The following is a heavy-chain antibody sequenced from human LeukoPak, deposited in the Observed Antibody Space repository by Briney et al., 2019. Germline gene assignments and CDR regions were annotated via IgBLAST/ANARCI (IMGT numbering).Heavy chain of an antibody. Sequence: GGSLRLSCAASGFRFIDYGVHWVRQPPGKGLEWLAFIPSDGRRKYYADSVKGRLTVSRDNSRNTLYLQMNSLRPEDTAVYHCARDMVRGDDSGYYPFDYWGQGALVIVSS. V-gene: IGHV3-30*02. CDR2: IPSDGRRK. CDR3: ARDMVRGDDSGYYPFDY. D-gene: IGHD3-3*01. CDR1: GFRFIDYG. J-gene: IGHJ4*02.